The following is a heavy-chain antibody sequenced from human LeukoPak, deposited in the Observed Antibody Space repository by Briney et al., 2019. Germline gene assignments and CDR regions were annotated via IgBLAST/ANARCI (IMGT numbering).Heavy chain of an antibody. Sequence: GGSLRLSCAASGFTFSAYWMHWVRQAPGKGLVWVSRINTDGSSPTYAASVKGRFTISRDNAKNTLYLQMNSLTAEDTAVYYCATSMGGGNIDYWGQGALVTVSS. CDR2: INTDGSSP. CDR3: ATSMGGGNIDY. D-gene: IGHD2/OR15-2a*01. CDR1: GFTFSAYW. J-gene: IGHJ4*02. V-gene: IGHV3-74*01.